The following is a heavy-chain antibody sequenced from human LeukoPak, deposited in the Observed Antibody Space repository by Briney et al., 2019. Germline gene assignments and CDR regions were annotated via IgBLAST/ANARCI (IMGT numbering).Heavy chain of an antibody. CDR3: ARYSVDSSGYPKLDY. CDR1: GFSFSNYD. J-gene: IGHJ4*02. CDR2: IWYDGSNK. Sequence: AGGSLRLSCAASGFSFSNYDMHWVRQAPGKGLEWVAVIWYDGSNKYYADSVKGRFTISRDNSKNTLYLQMNSLRVEDTAVYYCARYSVDSSGYPKLDYWGQGTLVIVFS. V-gene: IGHV3-33*01. D-gene: IGHD3-22*01.